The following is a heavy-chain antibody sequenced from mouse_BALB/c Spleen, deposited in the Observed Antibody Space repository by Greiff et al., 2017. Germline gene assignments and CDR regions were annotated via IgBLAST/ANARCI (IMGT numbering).Heavy chain of an antibody. CDR1: GFTFSSYA. J-gene: IGHJ4*01. CDR3: ARYYYGSSYNAMDY. Sequence: EVKLMESGGGLVKPGGSLKLSCAASGFTFSSYAMSWVRQTPEKRLEWVAEISSGGSYTYYPDTVTGRFTISRDNAKNTLYLEMSSLRSEDTAMYYCARYYYGSSYNAMDYWGQGTSVTVSS. CDR2: ISSGGSYT. D-gene: IGHD1-1*01. V-gene: IGHV5-9-4*01.